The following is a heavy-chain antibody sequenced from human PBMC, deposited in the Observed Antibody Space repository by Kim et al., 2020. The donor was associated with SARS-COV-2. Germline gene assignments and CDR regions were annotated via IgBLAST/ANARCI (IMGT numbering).Heavy chain of an antibody. CDR3: STEFWDRFGERKAF. D-gene: IGHD3-10*01. CDR2: IKSKTDGGTT. Sequence: GGSLRLSCAASGFTFSNAWMSWVRQAPGRGLEWVGRIKSKTDGGTTDYAAPVKGRFTISRDDSKDTLSLQMNSLKTEDTAVYYCSTEFWDRFGERKAFWGQGTLVTVSS. V-gene: IGHV3-15*01. J-gene: IGHJ4*02. CDR1: GFTFSNAW.